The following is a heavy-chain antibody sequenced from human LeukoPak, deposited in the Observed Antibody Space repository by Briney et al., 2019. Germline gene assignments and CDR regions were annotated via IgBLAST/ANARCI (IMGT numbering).Heavy chain of an antibody. V-gene: IGHV3-33*01. D-gene: IGHD4/OR15-4a*01. CDR3: ARPPRGAVSPYDAFAI. CDR1: GISFRTYG. J-gene: IGHJ3*02. Sequence: GGSLRLSCLASGISFRTYGMHWVRQAPGKGLDWVAVIWNDGTNEQYAESVRGRFTISRDNPKNMLFLQMNSLRVEDTAVYYCARPPRGAVSPYDAFAIWGRGTMVTVSS. CDR2: IWNDGTNE.